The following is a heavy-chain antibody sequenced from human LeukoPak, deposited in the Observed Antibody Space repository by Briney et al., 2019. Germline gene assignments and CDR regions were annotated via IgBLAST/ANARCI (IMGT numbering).Heavy chain of an antibody. V-gene: IGHV3-30*04. CDR1: GFTFSSSA. CDR2: IPYDGSNK. J-gene: IGHJ4*02. D-gene: IGHD6-13*01. CDR3: VRGAYSSSWLNFDY. Sequence: GGSLRLCCATSGFTFSSSAMHSVRQAPGKGLESMALIPYDGSNKYYADSVKGRFTVSRDNSKNTLYLQMNSLRAEDTAVYYCVRGAYSSSWLNFDYWGQGTLVTVSS.